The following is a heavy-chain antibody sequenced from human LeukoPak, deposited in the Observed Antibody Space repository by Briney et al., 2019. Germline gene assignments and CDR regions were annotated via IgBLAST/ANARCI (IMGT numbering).Heavy chain of an antibody. CDR2: ISYDGSNK. J-gene: IGHJ4*02. Sequence: PGRSLRLSCAASGFTFSSYAMHWVRQAPGKGLEWVAVISYDGSNKYYADSVKGRFTISRDNSKNTLYLQMNSLRAEDTAVYYCARARGCSSTSCLSWLDYWGQGTLVTVSS. V-gene: IGHV3-30*04. D-gene: IGHD2-2*01. CDR1: GFTFSSYA. CDR3: ARARGCSSTSCLSWLDY.